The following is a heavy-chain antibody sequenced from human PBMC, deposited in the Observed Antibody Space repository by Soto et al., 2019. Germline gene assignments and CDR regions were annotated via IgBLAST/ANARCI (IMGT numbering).Heavy chain of an antibody. V-gene: IGHV3-9*01. CDR3: AKDRRPIAVAGAIDN. Sequence: EIQLAESGGGLVQPGRSLRLSCEGSGFRFDDFAMHWVRQTPGKGLEWVSGISWNSGTVAYSDSVKGRFTISRDNAKNSLHLQMNSLRAEDTALYYCAKDRRPIAVAGAIDNWGKGTMVTVSS. CDR2: ISWNSGTV. D-gene: IGHD6-19*01. CDR1: GFRFDDFA. J-gene: IGHJ3*02.